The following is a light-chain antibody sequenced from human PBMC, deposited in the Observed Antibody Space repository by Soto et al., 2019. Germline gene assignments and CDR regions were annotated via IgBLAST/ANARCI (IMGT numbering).Light chain of an antibody. CDR2: VNS. CDR3: QSYDSSLSAL. Sequence: QSVLTQPPSVSGAPGQRVTISCTGSSSNIGAGYDVHWYPQLPGTAPKLLIYVNSNRPSGVPDLFSDSKSGTSASLAITVLEAEDDADYYCQSYDSSLSALFGGGTKLTVL. J-gene: IGLJ3*02. V-gene: IGLV1-40*01. CDR1: SSNIGAGYD.